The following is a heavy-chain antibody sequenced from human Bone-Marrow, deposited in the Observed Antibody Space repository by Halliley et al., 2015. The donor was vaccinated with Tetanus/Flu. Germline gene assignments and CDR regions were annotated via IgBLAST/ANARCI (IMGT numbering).Heavy chain of an antibody. CDR2: ISYDGRNE. V-gene: IGHV3-30*18. D-gene: IGHD5-12*01. CDR3: SKSGYTAHDNYLPLIS. J-gene: IGHJ4*02. Sequence: ISYDGRNEFYVDSVKGRFSISRDNPKNTLYLQMDSLRPEDTVMYYCSKSGYTAHDNYLPLISWGQGTLFTVSS.